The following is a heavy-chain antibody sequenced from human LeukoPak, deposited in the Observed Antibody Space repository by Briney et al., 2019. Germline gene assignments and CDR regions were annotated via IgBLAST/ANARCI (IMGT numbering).Heavy chain of an antibody. CDR3: ATSSGYDYLGFDY. D-gene: IGHD5-12*01. Sequence: GGSLRLSCAASGFTFSSYAMTWVRQAPGKGLEWVSVIYTGGTTYYTDSVRGRFTISRDNSKNTLYLQMNSLRAEDTAVYYCATSSGYDYLGFDYWGQGTLVTVSS. CDR1: GFTFSSYA. V-gene: IGHV3-53*01. CDR2: IYTGGTT. J-gene: IGHJ4*02.